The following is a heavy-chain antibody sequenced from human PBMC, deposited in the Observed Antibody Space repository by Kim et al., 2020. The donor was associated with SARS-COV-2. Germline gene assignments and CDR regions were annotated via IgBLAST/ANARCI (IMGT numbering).Heavy chain of an antibody. V-gene: IGHV3-9*01. CDR3: AKDGAPSFSSSSRKDYYYGMDV. CDR2: ISWNSGSI. D-gene: IGHD6-6*01. J-gene: IGHJ6*02. Sequence: GGSLRLSCAASGFTFDDYAMHWVRQAPGKGLEWVSGISWNSGSIGYADSVKGRFTISRDNAKNSLYLQMNSLRAEDTALYYCAKDGAPSFSSSSRKDYYYGMDVWGQGTTVTVSS. CDR1: GFTFDDYA.